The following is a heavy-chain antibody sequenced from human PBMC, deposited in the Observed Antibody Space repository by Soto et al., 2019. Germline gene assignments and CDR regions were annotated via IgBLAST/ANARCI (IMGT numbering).Heavy chain of an antibody. CDR1: VGTFSSYD. Sequence: SVKVSCKASVGTFSSYDISWVRQAPGQGLEWMGGIIPIFGTANYAQKFQGRVTITADESTSTAYMELSSLRSEDTAVYYCARKSYTGTTEPYYYGMDVWGQGTTVTVSS. V-gene: IGHV1-69*13. J-gene: IGHJ6*02. D-gene: IGHD1-7*01. CDR3: ARKSYTGTTEPYYYGMDV. CDR2: IIPIFGTA.